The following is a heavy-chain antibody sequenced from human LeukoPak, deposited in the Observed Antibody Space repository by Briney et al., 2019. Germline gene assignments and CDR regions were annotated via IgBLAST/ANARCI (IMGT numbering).Heavy chain of an antibody. V-gene: IGHV3-9*01. CDR1: GFTFDDYA. D-gene: IGHD6-6*01. CDR3: AIAAANFDY. CDR2: ISWNSGSI. Sequence: GRSLRLPCAASGFTFDDYAMHWVRQAPGKGLEWVSGISWNSGSIGYADSVKGRLTISRDNAKNSLYLQMNSLRAEDTALYYCAIAAANFDYWGQGTLVTVSS. J-gene: IGHJ4*02.